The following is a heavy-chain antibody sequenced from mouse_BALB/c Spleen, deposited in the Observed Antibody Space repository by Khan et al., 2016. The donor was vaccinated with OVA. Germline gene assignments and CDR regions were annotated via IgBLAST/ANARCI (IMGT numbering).Heavy chain of an antibody. CDR1: GYTFTSYV. CDR2: IYPFNDDT. Sequence: EVQLVESGPEVVKPGASVKMSCKASGYTFTSYVMPWVKQKPGLGLEWIGYIYPFNDDTKYNEKFKGKATLTSARSSSTAYMELSSLTSEDSAFYSCSPVSTYYVSVAYWGQGTLVTVSA. J-gene: IGHJ3*01. D-gene: IGHD1-1*01. CDR3: SPVSTYYVSVAY. V-gene: IGHV1S136*01.